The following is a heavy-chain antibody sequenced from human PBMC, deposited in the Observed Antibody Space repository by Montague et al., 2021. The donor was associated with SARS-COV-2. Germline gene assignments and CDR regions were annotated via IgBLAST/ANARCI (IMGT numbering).Heavy chain of an antibody. Sequence: SETLSLTCTVSSVSISNYYWSWIRQPPGKGLEWIGFISRTESTNYNPSLESRVAISIDTSKSQFSLRVRSVTAADTAVYYCARSAQFAYGLDVWGQGTTVTISS. CDR2: ISRTEST. CDR3: ARSAQFAYGLDV. CDR1: SVSISNYY. V-gene: IGHV4-59*08. D-gene: IGHD3-16*01. J-gene: IGHJ6*02.